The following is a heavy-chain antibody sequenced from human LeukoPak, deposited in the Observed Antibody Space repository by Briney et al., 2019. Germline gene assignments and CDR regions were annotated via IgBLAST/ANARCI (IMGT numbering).Heavy chain of an antibody. J-gene: IGHJ4*02. CDR3: ATLTTVVTPSYFDC. CDR2: IYYSGIP. CDR1: GGSISHYY. D-gene: IGHD4-23*01. V-gene: IGHV4-59*08. Sequence: PSETLSLTCTVSGGSISHYYWSWIRQPPGKGLEWIGDIYYSGIPNYKPSLKTRVSISADTSKNQISLKLSSVTAADTAVYYCATLTTVVTPSYFDCWGQGTLVTVSS.